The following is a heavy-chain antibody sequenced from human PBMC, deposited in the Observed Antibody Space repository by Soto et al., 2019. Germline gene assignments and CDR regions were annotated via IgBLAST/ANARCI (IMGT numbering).Heavy chain of an antibody. CDR1: GFTFSSYG. J-gene: IGHJ6*04. Sequence: GGSLRLSCAASGFTFSSYGMHWVRQAPGKGLEWVAVISYDGSNKYYADSVKGRFTISRDNSKNTLYLQMNSLRAEDTAVYYCAKDRGYQLLETSSMDVWGKGTTVTVSS. CDR2: ISYDGSNK. CDR3: AKDRGYQLLETSSMDV. V-gene: IGHV3-30*18. D-gene: IGHD2-2*01.